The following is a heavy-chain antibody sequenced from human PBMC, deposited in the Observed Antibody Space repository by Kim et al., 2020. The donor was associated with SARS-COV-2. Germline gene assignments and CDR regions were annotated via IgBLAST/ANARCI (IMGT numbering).Heavy chain of an antibody. J-gene: IGHJ3*02. V-gene: IGHV5-51*01. CDR3: ARDDSGWERAFDI. Sequence: GASLKISCKASGYTFTNYWIGWVRQMPGKALEWMGIIYPGDSDARYSPSFRGQVTISVDKSITTAYLQWTSLKASDTAMYYCARDDSGWERAFDIWGQGTMVTVSS. CDR1: GYTFTNYW. D-gene: IGHD6-19*01. CDR2: IYPGDSDA.